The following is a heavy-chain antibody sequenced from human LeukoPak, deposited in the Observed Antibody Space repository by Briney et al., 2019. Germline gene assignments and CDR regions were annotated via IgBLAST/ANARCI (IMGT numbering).Heavy chain of an antibody. Sequence: SETLSLTCTVSGGSISSYYWGWLRQPPGKGLEWIGSIYYSGSTYYNPSLKSRVTISVDTSKNQFSLKLNSVTAADTAVYYCASHTGGNLDASDLWGQGTMVTVSS. V-gene: IGHV4-39*01. CDR2: IYYSGST. J-gene: IGHJ3*01. CDR3: ASHTGGNLDASDL. CDR1: GGSISSYY. D-gene: IGHD4-23*01.